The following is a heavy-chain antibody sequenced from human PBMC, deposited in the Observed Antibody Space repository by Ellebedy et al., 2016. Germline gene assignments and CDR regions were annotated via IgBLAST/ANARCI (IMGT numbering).Heavy chain of an antibody. J-gene: IGHJ2*01. CDR2: IKQDGSEN. D-gene: IGHD6-19*01. Sequence: GESLKISCAASGFTFSSYWMRWVRQAPGKGLEWVANIKQDGSENYYGDAVKGRFTISRDNAKNSLYLQMNSLRADDTAVYYCERGGQWLVHWYLDLWGRGTLVTVSS. V-gene: IGHV3-7*03. CDR3: ERGGQWLVHWYLDL. CDR1: GFTFSSYW.